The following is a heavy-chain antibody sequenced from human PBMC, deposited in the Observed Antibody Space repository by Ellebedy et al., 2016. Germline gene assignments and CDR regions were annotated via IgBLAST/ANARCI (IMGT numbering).Heavy chain of an antibody. Sequence: ASVKVSXXASGYTFTGYYMHWVRQAPGQGLEWMGWINPNSGGTNYAQKFQGRVTMTRDTSISTAYMELSSLRSEDTAVYYCARGVDSGDGDAFDIWGQGTMVTVSS. CDR2: INPNSGGT. J-gene: IGHJ3*02. CDR1: GYTFTGYY. V-gene: IGHV1-2*02. CDR3: ARGVDSGDGDAFDI. D-gene: IGHD5-24*01.